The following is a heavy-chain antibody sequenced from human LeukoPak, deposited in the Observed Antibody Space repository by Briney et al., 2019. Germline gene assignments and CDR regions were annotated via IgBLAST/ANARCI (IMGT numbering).Heavy chain of an antibody. CDR2: FDPEDGET. J-gene: IGHJ3*02. D-gene: IGHD3-10*01. V-gene: IGHV1-24*01. CDR3: ATEYPRNGSGSLSPSHDAFDI. CDR1: GYTLTELS. Sequence: ASVKVSCKVSGYTLTELSMHWVRQAPGKGLEWMGGFDPEDGETIYAQKFQGRVTMTEDTSTDTAYMELSSLRSEDTAVYYCATEYPRNGSGSLSPSHDAFDIWGQGTMVTVSS.